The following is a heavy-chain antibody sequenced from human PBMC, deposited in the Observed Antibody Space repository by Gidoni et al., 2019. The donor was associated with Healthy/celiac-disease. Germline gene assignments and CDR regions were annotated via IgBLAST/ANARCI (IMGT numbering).Heavy chain of an antibody. V-gene: IGHV3-15*01. CDR2: SKSKTDGGTT. D-gene: IGHD2-2*01. J-gene: IGHJ4*02. CDR3: TTNLARYCSSTSCNDY. CDR1: GFTFSNAW. Sequence: EVQLVESGGGLVKPGGSLRLSCAASGFTFSNAWMSWVRQAPGKGLEWVGRSKSKTDGGTTDYAAPVKGRFTISRDDSKNTLYLQMNSLKTEDTAVYYCTTNLARYCSSTSCNDYWGQGTLVTVSS.